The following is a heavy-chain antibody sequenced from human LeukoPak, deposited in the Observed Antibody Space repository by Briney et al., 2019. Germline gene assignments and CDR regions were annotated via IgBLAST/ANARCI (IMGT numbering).Heavy chain of an antibody. CDR1: GGSLSGYY. D-gene: IGHD3-10*01. CDR3: ALGGIMGY. J-gene: IGHJ4*02. V-gene: IGHV4-34*01. CDR2: LNHSGCT. Sequence: SETLSLICAVYGGSLSGYYWSWMREPPAKGLEWMGELNHSGCTNHNPSLKSRVTISVDTSKNQFSLKLSSVTAADTAVYYCALGGIMGYWGQGTLVTVSS.